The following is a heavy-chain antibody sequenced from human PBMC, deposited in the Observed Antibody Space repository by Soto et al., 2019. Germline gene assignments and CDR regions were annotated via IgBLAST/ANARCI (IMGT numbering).Heavy chain of an antibody. J-gene: IGHJ6*02. Sequence: QVQLQASGPGLVMPSDTLSLTCTVSGDSIGTYNWGWIRQPPGKRLEWIGYIYSNGGTSYNPALKSRVTISADTSTKQFSLRLSSVTAADTAVYYCVRQGIGALHGLVDVWGQGTTVTVSS. V-gene: IGHV4-59*08. CDR1: GDSIGTYN. CDR2: IYSNGGT. D-gene: IGHD1-26*01. CDR3: VRQGIGALHGLVDV.